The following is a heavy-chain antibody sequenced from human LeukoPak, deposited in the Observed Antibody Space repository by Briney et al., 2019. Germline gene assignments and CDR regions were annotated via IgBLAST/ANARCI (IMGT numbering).Heavy chain of an antibody. CDR1: GGTFSSYA. CDR3: ARTLVSTDTAMVTGFDY. J-gene: IGHJ4*02. D-gene: IGHD5-18*01. Sequence: SVKVSCKASGGTFSSYAISWVRQAPEQGLEWMGRIIPIFGTANYAQKLQGRVTITTDASTRTAYMELSSLRSEDTAVYYCARTLVSTDTAMVTGFDYWGQGTLVTVSS. CDR2: IIPIFGTA. V-gene: IGHV1-69*05.